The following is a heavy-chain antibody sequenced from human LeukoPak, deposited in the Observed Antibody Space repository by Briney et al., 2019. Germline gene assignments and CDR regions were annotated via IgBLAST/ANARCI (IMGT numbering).Heavy chain of an antibody. D-gene: IGHD3-22*01. CDR2: IRYDGSNK. Sequence: GGSLRLSCAASGFIFSSYGMHWVRQAPGKGLEWVAFIRYDGSNKYYADSVKGRFTISRDNSKSTLNLQMNSLRAEDTAVYYCAKDPTHYRVWDSYESIGLSYWGQGTLVTVSS. J-gene: IGHJ4*02. V-gene: IGHV3-30*02. CDR3: AKDPTHYRVWDSYESIGLSY. CDR1: GFIFSSYG.